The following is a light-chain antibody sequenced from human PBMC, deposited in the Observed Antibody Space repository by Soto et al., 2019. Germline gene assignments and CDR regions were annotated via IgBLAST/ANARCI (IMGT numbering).Light chain of an antibody. J-gene: IGLJ2*01. CDR2: TNN. CDR1: SSNIGSNS. CDR3: AAWDDSRNGPV. V-gene: IGLV1-44*01. Sequence: QSVLTQPPSASGTPGQTVTISCSGGSSNIGSNSVSWYQQLPGSAPKLLIYTNNQRPSGVPDRFSGSKSGTSASLAVSGLQSEDEGDYYCAAWDDSRNGPVFGGGTKLTVL.